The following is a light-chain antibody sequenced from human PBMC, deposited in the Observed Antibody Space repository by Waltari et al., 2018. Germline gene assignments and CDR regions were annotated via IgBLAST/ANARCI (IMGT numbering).Light chain of an antibody. V-gene: IGLV1-47*01. Sequence: QSVLTQPPSASGTPGQRVTISCSGSSSNIGSNYVYWYQQLPGTAPKLLIYRTNPRPSGVPDRFSGSKSGTSAALAISGLRSEDEADYYCAAWDDSLSGYVFGTGTKVTVL. CDR3: AAWDDSLSGYV. CDR1: SSNIGSNY. CDR2: RTN. J-gene: IGLJ1*01.